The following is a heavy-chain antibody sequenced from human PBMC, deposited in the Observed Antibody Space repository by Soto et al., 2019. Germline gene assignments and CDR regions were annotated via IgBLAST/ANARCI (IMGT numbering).Heavy chain of an antibody. CDR3: ARGHYYCVWGGYRPAHLDI. V-gene: IGHV3-66*01. Sequence: EVQLVESGGGLVQPGGSLRLSCAASGFTVSNTYMTWVRQAPGKGLEWVSIIYSDGSTYYADSVKGSFNISRDNSKHTLYLHLNSLRAADTAVYFCARGHYYCVWGGYRPAHLDIWGQGTLVGVSS. J-gene: IGHJ4*02. D-gene: IGHD3-16*02. CDR2: IYSDGST. CDR1: GFTVSNTY.